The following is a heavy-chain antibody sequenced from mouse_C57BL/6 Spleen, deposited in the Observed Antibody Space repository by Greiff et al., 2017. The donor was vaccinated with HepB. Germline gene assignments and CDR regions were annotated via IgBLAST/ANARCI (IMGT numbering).Heavy chain of an antibody. D-gene: IGHD2-4*01. J-gene: IGHJ1*03. CDR2: IWSGGST. V-gene: IGHV2-2*01. Sequence: VKLMESGPGLVQPSQSLSITCTVSGFSLTSYGVHWVRQSPGKGLEWLGVIWSGGSTDYNAAFISRLSISKDNSKSQVFFKMNSLQADDTAIYYCARNSGYDYDGWYFDVWGTGTTVTVSS. CDR3: ARNSGYDYDGWYFDV. CDR1: GFSLTSYG.